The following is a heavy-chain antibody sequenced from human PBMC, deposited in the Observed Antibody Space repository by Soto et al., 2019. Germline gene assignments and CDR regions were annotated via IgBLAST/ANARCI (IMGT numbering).Heavy chain of an antibody. CDR2: ISDSGGST. CDR3: AKGSGYDILTGYYGMDV. CDR1: GFTFSSYA. V-gene: IGHV3-23*01. Sequence: EVQLLESGGGLVQPGGSLRLSCAASGFTFSSYAMSWVRQAPGKGLEWVSAISDSGGSTYYADSVKGRFTISRDNSKNTLYLQMNSLRAEDTAVYYCAKGSGYDILTGYYGMDVWGQGTTVTVSS. D-gene: IGHD3-9*01. J-gene: IGHJ6*02.